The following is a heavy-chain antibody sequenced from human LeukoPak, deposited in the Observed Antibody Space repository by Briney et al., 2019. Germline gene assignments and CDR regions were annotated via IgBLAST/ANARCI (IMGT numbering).Heavy chain of an antibody. CDR2: IYYSGST. Sequence: PSETLSLTCSVSGGSIGRGSYYWGWLRQSPGTGLEWIGSIYYSGSTNYNPSLKSRVTISVDTSKNQFSLKLSSVTAADTAVYYCARSSRELGGYAPWELMPPFDYWGQGTLVTVSS. CDR3: ARSSRELGGYAPWELMPPFDY. D-gene: IGHD1-7*01. J-gene: IGHJ4*02. V-gene: IGHV4-39*07. CDR1: GGSIGRGSYY.